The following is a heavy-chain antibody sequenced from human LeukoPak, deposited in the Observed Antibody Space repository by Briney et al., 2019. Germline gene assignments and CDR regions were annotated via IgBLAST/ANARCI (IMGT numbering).Heavy chain of an antibody. V-gene: IGHV4-34*01. D-gene: IGHD2-8*01. CDR2: INHSGST. CDR1: GFTFSNYW. CDR3: ARAVLATKSEHWFDS. J-gene: IGHJ5*01. Sequence: GSLRLSCTDSGFTFSNYWMSWVRQPPGKGLEWIGEINHSGSTNYNPSLKSRVTISVDTSKNQFSLNLSSVTAADTAMYYCARAVLATKSEHWFDSWGQGTLVTVSS.